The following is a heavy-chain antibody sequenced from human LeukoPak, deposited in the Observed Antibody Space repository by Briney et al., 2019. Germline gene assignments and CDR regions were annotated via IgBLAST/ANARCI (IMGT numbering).Heavy chain of an antibody. J-gene: IGHJ5*02. CDR2: SRNKAKSYST. CDR1: GFAFTDRY. CDR3: ARIDTNGYIAA. D-gene: IGHD2-8*01. Sequence: PGGSLRLSCAASGFAFTDRYMDWVRQAPGKGLEWVGRSRNKAKSYSTEYAASVRGRFTVSRDDSKNLLYLQMNSLKTEDTAVYYCARIDTNGYIAAWGQGTLVSVSS. V-gene: IGHV3-72*01.